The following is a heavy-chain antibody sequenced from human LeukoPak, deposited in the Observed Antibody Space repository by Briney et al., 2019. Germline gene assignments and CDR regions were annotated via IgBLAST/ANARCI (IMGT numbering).Heavy chain of an antibody. D-gene: IGHD1-26*01. J-gene: IGHJ4*02. CDR1: GYTFTSYY. V-gene: IGHV1-46*01. Sequence: ASVKVSCKASGYTFTSYYMHWVRQAPGQGLEWMGIINPSGGSTSYAQKFQGRVTMTRDTSISTAYMELSRLRSDDTAVYYCARDRAGRGSYYFDYWGQGTLVTVSS. CDR2: INPSGGST. CDR3: ARDRAGRGSYYFDY.